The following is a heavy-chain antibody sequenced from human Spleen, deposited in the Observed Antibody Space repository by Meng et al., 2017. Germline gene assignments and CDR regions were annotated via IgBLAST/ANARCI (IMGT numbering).Heavy chain of an antibody. Sequence: KVSCKGSGYSFTSYWIGWVRQMPGKGLEWMGIIYPGDSDTRYSPSFQGQVTISADKSISTAYLQWSSLKASDTAMYYCARRGGSSGYYYYGMDVWGQGTTVTVSS. CDR1: GYSFTSYW. CDR2: IYPGDSDT. CDR3: ARRGGSSGYYYYGMDV. D-gene: IGHD6-6*01. J-gene: IGHJ6*02. V-gene: IGHV5-51*01.